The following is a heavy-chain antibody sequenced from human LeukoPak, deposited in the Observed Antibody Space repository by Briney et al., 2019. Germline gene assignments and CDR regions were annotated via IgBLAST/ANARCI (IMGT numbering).Heavy chain of an antibody. D-gene: IGHD3-10*01. V-gene: IGHV4-59*01. CDR3: ARGGGITMVRGVPTRYWYFDL. J-gene: IGHJ2*01. Sequence: SETLSLTCTVSGGSISSYYWSWIRQPPGKGLEWIGYIYYSGSTNYNPSLKSRVTISVGTSKNQFSLKLSSVTAADTAVYYCARGGGITMVRGVPTRYWYFDLWGRGTLVTVSS. CDR2: IYYSGST. CDR1: GGSISSYY.